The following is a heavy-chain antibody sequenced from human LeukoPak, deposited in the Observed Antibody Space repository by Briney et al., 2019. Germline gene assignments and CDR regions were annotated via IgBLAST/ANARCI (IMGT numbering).Heavy chain of an antibody. D-gene: IGHD5-18*01. CDR3: AKDGTRCRYGSNYYYMDV. J-gene: IGHJ6*03. CDR1: GFTFDDYT. V-gene: IGHV3-43*01. CDR2: ISWDGGST. Sequence: GGSLRLSCAASGFTFDDYTMHWVRQGPGKGLEWVSLISWDGGSTYYAESVKGRFTISRDNSKNSLYLQMNSLRTEDTALYYCAKDGTRCRYGSNYYYMDVWGKGTTVTISS.